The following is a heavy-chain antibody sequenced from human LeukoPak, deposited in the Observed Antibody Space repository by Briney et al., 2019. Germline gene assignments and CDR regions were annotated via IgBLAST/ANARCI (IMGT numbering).Heavy chain of an antibody. CDR3: ARDIIRYCSSTSCYPGAFDI. D-gene: IGHD2-2*01. Sequence: ASVKDSCKASGYTFTSYGISWVRQAPGQGLEWMGWICAYNGNTNYAQKLQGRVTMTTDTSTSTAYMELRSLRSDDTAVYYCARDIIRYCSSTSCYPGAFDIWGQGTMVTVSS. V-gene: IGHV1-18*01. J-gene: IGHJ3*02. CDR1: GYTFTSYG. CDR2: ICAYNGNT.